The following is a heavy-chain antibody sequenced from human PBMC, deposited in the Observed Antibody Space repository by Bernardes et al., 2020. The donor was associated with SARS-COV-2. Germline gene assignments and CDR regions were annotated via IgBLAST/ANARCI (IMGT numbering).Heavy chain of an antibody. V-gene: IGHV1-69*13. D-gene: IGHD1-26*01. CDR1: GNTFTSYA. J-gene: IGHJ3*02. CDR2: IIPLFGTT. CDR3: ARSGTYPDAFDI. Sequence: SVKVSCKTSGNTFTSYAVIWVPQAPGQGLECMGGIIPLFGTTNYAQNFQGRVTIAADESTSTVYMELSSLRSEDTAMYYCARSGTYPDAFDIWGQGTMVTVSS.